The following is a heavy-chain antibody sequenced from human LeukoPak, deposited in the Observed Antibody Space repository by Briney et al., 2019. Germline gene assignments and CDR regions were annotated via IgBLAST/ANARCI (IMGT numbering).Heavy chain of an antibody. V-gene: IGHV4-59*01. CDR1: GDSINSFY. D-gene: IGHD2-8*02. J-gene: IGHJ4*02. CDR2: IYYSGST. CDR3: ARVTGGAADY. Sequence: PSETLSLTCAASGDSINSFYWSGIRQPPGKGLEWIGYIYYSGSTHYNPSLKSRVTISVDTSKNQFSLKLSSVTAADTAVYYCARVTGGAADYWGQGTLVTVSS.